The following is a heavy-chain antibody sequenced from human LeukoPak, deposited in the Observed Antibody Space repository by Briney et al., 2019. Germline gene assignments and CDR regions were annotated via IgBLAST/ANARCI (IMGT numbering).Heavy chain of an antibody. Sequence: PGGSLRLSCTASNFVFSEYAMDWVRQTPGKGFEWVSAISASASNTYYADSVKGRFIISRDDSKQTVYLQMDSLRVDDTALYFCAKSPYYDSSGDAFEVWGKGTTVTVSS. D-gene: IGHD3-22*01. J-gene: IGHJ6*04. CDR3: AKSPYYDSSGDAFEV. CDR1: NFVFSEYA. V-gene: IGHV3-23*01. CDR2: ISASASNT.